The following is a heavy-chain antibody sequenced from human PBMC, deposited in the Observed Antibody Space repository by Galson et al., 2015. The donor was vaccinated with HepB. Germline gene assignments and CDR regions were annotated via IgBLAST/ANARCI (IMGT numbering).Heavy chain of an antibody. V-gene: IGHV3-30*18. J-gene: IGHJ4*02. CDR2: ISYDGSNK. CDR3: AKDEYSYGYWRPFDY. D-gene: IGHD5-18*01. CDR1: GFTFSSYG. Sequence: SLRLSCAASGFTFSSYGMHWVRQAPGKGLEWVAVISYDGSNKYYADSVKGRFTISRDNSKNTLYLQMNSLRAEDTAVYYCAKDEYSYGYWRPFDYWGQGTLVTVSS.